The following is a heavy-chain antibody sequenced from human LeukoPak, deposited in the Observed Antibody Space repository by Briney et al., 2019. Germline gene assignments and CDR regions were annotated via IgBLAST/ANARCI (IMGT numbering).Heavy chain of an antibody. J-gene: IGHJ5*02. Sequence: PGGSLRLSCAASRFTFSSYWMSWVRQAPGRGLEWVANIEKDGSKKNYVDSVKGRFTISRDNSKNTLYLQMNSLRAEDTALYFCAREWIAPEGTGYNWFDPWGQGTLVTVSS. CDR2: IEKDGSKK. CDR3: AREWIAPEGTGYNWFDP. D-gene: IGHD6-13*01. CDR1: RFTFSSYW. V-gene: IGHV3-7*01.